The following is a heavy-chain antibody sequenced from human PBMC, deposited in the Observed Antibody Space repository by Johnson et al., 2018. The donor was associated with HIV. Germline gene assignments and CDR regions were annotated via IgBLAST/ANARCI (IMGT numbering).Heavy chain of an antibody. J-gene: IGHJ3*02. V-gene: IGHV3-15*01. CDR2: IKSKTDGGTT. CDR3: ARSMTTVTVAFDI. D-gene: IGHD4-17*01. Sequence: VQLVESGGGSVKPGDSLRLSCAASGFTFSDAWMSWVRQAPGKGLEWVGRIKSKTDGGTTDYAAPVKGRFTISRDDSKNTLYLQMNSLRAGDTAVYYCARSMTTVTVAFDIWGQGTMVTVSS. CDR1: GFTFSDAW.